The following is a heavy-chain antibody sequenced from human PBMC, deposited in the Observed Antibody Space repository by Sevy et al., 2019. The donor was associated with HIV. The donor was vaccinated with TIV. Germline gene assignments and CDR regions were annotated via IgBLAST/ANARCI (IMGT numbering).Heavy chain of an antibody. D-gene: IGHD4-17*01. CDR1: GESFSNYY. CDR3: ARGPKPLRSDYGDYRGVGYYFDS. J-gene: IGHJ4*02. V-gene: IGHV4-34*01. CDR2: IDHSGRS. Sequence: SQTLSLTCAVYGESFSNYYWSWIRLSPGKGLESIGEIDHSGRSDYNPSLKSRVTMSVDTSKNQFSLKLTSVTAADTAVYYSARGPKPLRSDYGDYRGVGYYFDSWGQGTLVTVSS.